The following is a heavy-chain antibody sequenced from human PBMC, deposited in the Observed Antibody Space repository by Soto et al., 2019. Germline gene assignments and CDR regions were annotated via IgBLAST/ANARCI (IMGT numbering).Heavy chain of an antibody. CDR1: GYTFTSYG. V-gene: IGHV1-18*01. CDR2: ISAYNGNT. Sequence: QVQLVQSGAEVKKPGASVKVSCKASGYTFTSYGIIWVRQAPGQGLEWMGWISAYNGNTNYAQKLQGRVTMTTDTPTSTAYTELRSLRSDDTAVYYCVVAAQPYYFDYWGQGTLVTVSS. CDR3: VVAAQPYYFDY. J-gene: IGHJ4*02. D-gene: IGHD2-15*01.